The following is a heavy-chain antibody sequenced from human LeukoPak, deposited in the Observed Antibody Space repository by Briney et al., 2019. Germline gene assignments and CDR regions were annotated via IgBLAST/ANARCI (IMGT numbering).Heavy chain of an antibody. CDR2: INHSGST. CDR3: AKSNGYGLIDI. J-gene: IGHJ3*02. D-gene: IGHD3-22*01. V-gene: IGHV4-34*01. Sequence: SETLSLTCAVYGGSFSGYYWSWIRQPPGKGLEWIGEINHSGSTNYNPSLKSRVTISVDKSQNQFSLKLNSVTAADTAVYYCAKSNGYGLIDIWGQGTMVTVSS. CDR1: GGSFSGYY.